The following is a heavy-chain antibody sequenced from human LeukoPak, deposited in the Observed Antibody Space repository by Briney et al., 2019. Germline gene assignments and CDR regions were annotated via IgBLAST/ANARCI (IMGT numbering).Heavy chain of an antibody. CDR3: ARGDGSGSYNWFDP. CDR2: IYHSGST. V-gene: IGHV4-30-2*01. Sequence: SQTLSLTCAVSGVSISSGGYSWRWIRQPPGKGLEWIGYIYHSGSTYYNPSLKSRVTISVDRSRNQFSLKLSSVTAADTAVYYCARGDGSGSYNWFDPWGQGTLVTVSS. D-gene: IGHD3-10*01. J-gene: IGHJ5*02. CDR1: GVSISSGGYS.